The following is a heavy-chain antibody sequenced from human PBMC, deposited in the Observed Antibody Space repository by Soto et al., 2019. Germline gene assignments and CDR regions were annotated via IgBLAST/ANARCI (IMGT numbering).Heavy chain of an antibody. CDR2: INDNGGTT. D-gene: IGHD5-12*01. CDR3: AKDGLNDEYIGYSGYDFVFLHN. J-gene: IGHJ4*02. V-gene: IGHV3-23*01. CDR1: GFTFSRYA. Sequence: EVQLLDSGGGLVQPGGSLRLSCAASGFTFSRYAMTWVRQAPGKGLEWVSAINDNGGTTYYADSVKGRFTISRDNSKNTLYLQMNSLRDEDTAVYYCAKDGLNDEYIGYSGYDFVFLHNWGQGTLVTVSS.